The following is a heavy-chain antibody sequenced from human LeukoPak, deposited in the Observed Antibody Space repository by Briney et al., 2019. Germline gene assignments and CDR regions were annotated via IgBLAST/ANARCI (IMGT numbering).Heavy chain of an antibody. CDR3: TAQIRNYDFWSGYYHFDY. D-gene: IGHD3-3*01. J-gene: IGHJ4*02. V-gene: IGHV3-15*01. CDR2: IKSKTDGGTT. CDR1: GFTFSNAW. Sequence: PGGSLRLSCAASGFTFSNAWMSWVRQAPGKGREWVGRIKSKTDGGTTDYAAPVKGRFTISRDDSKNTLYLQMNSLKTEDTAVYYCTAQIRNYDFWSGYYHFDYWGQGTLVTVSS.